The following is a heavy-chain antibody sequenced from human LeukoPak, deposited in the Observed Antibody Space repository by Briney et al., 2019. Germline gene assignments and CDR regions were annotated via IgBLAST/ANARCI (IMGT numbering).Heavy chain of an antibody. CDR2: IYYSGST. D-gene: IGHD3-3*01. J-gene: IGHJ4*02. CDR3: ARQRDFWSQYYFDY. Sequence: SETLSLTCTVSGGSISSSSYYWGWIRQPPGKGREWIGSIYYSGSTYYNPSLKSRVTISVDTSKNQFSLKLSSVTAADTAVYYCARQRDFWSQYYFDYWGQGTLVTVSS. V-gene: IGHV4-39*01. CDR1: GGSISSSSYY.